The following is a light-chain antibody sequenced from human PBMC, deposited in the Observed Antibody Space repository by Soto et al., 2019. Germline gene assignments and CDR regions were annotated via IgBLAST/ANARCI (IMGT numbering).Light chain of an antibody. CDR2: GAS. CDR1: QSVSSSY. CDR3: QQYGSSLLT. J-gene: IGKJ4*01. V-gene: IGKV3-20*01. Sequence: EIGLTQSPGTLSLSTGERATLSCRACQSVSSSYLAWYQQKPGQAPRLLIYGASSRATGIPDRFSGSGSGTDFTLTISRLEPEDFEVYYCQQYGSSLLTFGGGTKV.